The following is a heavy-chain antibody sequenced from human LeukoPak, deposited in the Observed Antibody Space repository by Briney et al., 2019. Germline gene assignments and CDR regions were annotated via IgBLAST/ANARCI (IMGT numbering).Heavy chain of an antibody. D-gene: IGHD3-16*01. CDR2: INPNNGGT. V-gene: IGHV1-2*04. J-gene: IGHJ4*02. Sequence: GASVKVSCKASGYTFTDYYMHWVRQAPGQGLEWVGWINPNNGGTKYAQKFQGWVTMTRDTSISTAYMELSRLRSDDAAVYYCARGLRIMGSDYWGQGTLVTVSS. CDR1: GYTFTDYY. CDR3: ARGLRIMGSDY.